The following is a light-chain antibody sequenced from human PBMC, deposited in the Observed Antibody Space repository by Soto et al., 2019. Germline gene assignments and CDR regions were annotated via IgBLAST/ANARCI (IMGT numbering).Light chain of an antibody. Sequence: IQMTQAPSTLSASVGDRLNITCRASQSISSYLNWYQQKPGKAPKLLIYAASSLQSGVPSRFSGSGSGTDFTLTISSLQPEDFATYYCQQSYSTPPAFGQGTKVDIK. J-gene: IGKJ1*01. V-gene: IGKV1-39*01. CDR2: AAS. CDR1: QSISSY. CDR3: QQSYSTPPA.